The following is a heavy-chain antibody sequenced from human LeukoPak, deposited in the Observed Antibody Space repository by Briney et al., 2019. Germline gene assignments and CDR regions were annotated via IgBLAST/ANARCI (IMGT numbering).Heavy chain of an antibody. J-gene: IGHJ4*02. CDR2: IYYSGST. CDR1: GGSISSSSYY. D-gene: IGHD6-19*01. V-gene: IGHV4-39*07. CDR3: ARDLAVAANNNY. Sequence: SSETLSLTCTVSGGSISSSSYYWGWIRQPPGKGLEWIGSIYYSGSTYYNPSLKSRVTISVDTSKNQFSLKLSSVTAADTAVYYCARDLAVAANNNYWGQGTLVTVSS.